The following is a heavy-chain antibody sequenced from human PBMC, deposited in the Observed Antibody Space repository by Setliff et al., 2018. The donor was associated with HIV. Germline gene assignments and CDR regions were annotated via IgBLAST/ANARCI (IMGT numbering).Heavy chain of an antibody. V-gene: IGHV4-61*09. CDR3: ARDRRYYDSSGYWYNWFDP. CDR1: GGSISSSSYY. D-gene: IGHD3-22*01. J-gene: IGHJ5*02. Sequence: SETLSLTCTVSGGSISSSSYYWSWIRQPAGEGLEWIGHISTSGSTNYNPSLKSRVTISVDTSKNQFSPKLSSVTAADTAVYYCARDRRYYDSSGYWYNWFDPWGQGTRVTVSS. CDR2: ISTSGST.